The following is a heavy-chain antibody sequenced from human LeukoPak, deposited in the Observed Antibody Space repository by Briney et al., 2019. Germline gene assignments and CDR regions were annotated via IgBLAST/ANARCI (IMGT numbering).Heavy chain of an antibody. Sequence: GGSLRLSCAASGFTFSTYWMHWVRQAPGKGLVWVSRIKSDGSTNYADSVKGRFTISRDNAKNTVSLQMNSLRPEDTGVYYCARAPSEIGGYYPEYFRHWGQGTLVTDPS. D-gene: IGHD3-22*01. CDR1: GFTFSTYW. CDR2: IKSDGST. J-gene: IGHJ1*01. CDR3: ARAPSEIGGYYPEYFRH. V-gene: IGHV3-74*01.